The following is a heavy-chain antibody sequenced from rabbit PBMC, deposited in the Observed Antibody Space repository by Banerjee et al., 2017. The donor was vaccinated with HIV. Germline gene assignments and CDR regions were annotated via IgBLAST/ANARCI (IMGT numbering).Heavy chain of an antibody. D-gene: IGHD1-1*01. CDR1: GFTLSNNYW. V-gene: IGHV1S40*01. Sequence: QSLEESGGDLVKPGASLTLTCKASGFTLSNNYWIYWVRQAPGKGLEWIGCINTGDGSTYYASWAKGRFTISKTSSTTVTLQMTSLTAADTATYFCAREDGGVGGYDNNLWGPGTLVTVS. CDR3: AREDGGVGGYDNNL. J-gene: IGHJ4*01. CDR2: INTGDGST.